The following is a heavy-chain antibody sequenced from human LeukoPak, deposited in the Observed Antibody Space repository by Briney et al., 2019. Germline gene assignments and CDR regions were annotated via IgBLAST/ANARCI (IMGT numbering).Heavy chain of an antibody. CDR1: GYTFTGYY. CDR3: ARDTSYIVVVPAARFDL. Sequence: GASVKVSCKASGYTFTGYYMHWVRQAPGQGLEWRGWINPNSGGTNYAQKFQGRVTMTRDTSISTAYMELSRLRSDDTAVYYCARDTSYIVVVPAARFDLWGQGTLVTVSS. CDR2: INPNSGGT. J-gene: IGHJ5*02. D-gene: IGHD2-2*01. V-gene: IGHV1-2*02.